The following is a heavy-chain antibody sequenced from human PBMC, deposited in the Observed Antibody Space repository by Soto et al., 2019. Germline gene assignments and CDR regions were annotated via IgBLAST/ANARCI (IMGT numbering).Heavy chain of an antibody. D-gene: IGHD2-2*01. V-gene: IGHV4-34*01. CDR2: INHSGST. CDR3: ARGPLTPGVAPAGYYYYGMDV. Sequence: PSETLSLTCAVYGGSFSGYHWSWIRQPPGKGLEWIGEINHSGSTNYNPSLKSRGTISVDTSKNQFSLELSSVTAADTAVYYCARGPLTPGVAPAGYYYYGMDVWGQGTTVTVSS. CDR1: GGSFSGYH. J-gene: IGHJ6*02.